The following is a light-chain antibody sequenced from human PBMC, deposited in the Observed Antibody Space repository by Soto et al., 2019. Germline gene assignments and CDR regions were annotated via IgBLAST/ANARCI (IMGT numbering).Light chain of an antibody. V-gene: IGLV2-14*01. CDR1: SSDVGGYNY. J-gene: IGLJ1*01. CDR2: EVS. CDR3: SSYTSRSTRV. Sequence: QSALTQPASVSGSPGQSITISCTGTSSDVGGYNYVSWYQQHPGKAPKLMIYEVSNRPSGVSNRFSGSKSGNTASLTISGLQAEDEADYYCSSYTSRSTRVFGTGSKVTVI.